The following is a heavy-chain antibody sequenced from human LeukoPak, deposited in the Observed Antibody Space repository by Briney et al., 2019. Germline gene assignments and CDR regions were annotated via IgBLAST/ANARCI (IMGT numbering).Heavy chain of an antibody. Sequence: PSETLSLTCVLYGGSSSGYYWSWIRQPPGKGLEWIGEINHSRSTNYNPSLKSRVTTSVDTSKNQFSLKLSSVTAADTAVYYCARGGRGVATIPLDYWGQGTLVTVSS. D-gene: IGHD5-12*01. CDR3: ARGGRGVATIPLDY. CDR2: INHSRST. CDR1: GGSSSGYY. V-gene: IGHV4-34*01. J-gene: IGHJ4*02.